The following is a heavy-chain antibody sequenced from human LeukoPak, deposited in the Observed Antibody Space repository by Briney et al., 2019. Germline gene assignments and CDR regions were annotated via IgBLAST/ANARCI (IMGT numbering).Heavy chain of an antibody. J-gene: IGHJ5*02. CDR3: ARESSISATGTLPWFDP. V-gene: IGHV1-2*06. Sequence: ASVKVSCKASGYTFTAYYIHWMRQAPGQGLEWMGRINPNSGGTNYAQKFQGRVTMTRNTSISTASMELSRLSSDDTAVYYCARESSISATGTLPWFDPWGLGTLVTVSS. D-gene: IGHD1-1*01. CDR2: INPNSGGT. CDR1: GYTFTAYY.